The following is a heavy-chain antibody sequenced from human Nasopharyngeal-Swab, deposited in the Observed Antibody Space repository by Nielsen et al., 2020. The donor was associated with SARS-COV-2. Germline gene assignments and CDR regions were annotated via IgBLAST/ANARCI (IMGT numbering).Heavy chain of an antibody. CDR1: GFTFSSNY. V-gene: IGHV3-21*01. Sequence: GESLKISCAASGFTFSSNYMNWVRQAPGKGLEWVSSISSSSSYIYYADSVKGRFTISRDNAKNSLYLQMNSLRAEDTAVYYCARGGFWGQGTLVTVSS. J-gene: IGHJ4*02. CDR3: ARGGF. CDR2: ISSSSSYI.